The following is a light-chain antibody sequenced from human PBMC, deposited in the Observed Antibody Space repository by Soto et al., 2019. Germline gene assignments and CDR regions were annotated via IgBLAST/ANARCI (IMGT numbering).Light chain of an antibody. CDR1: QSVSRNW. Sequence: MVLTQSPDTLSLSPGERATLSCRASQSVSRNWLAWYQQKPGRAPRLLIYSASSRLTGIPDRFSGSGSGTDFTLTISRLEHEDFAVYYCQQYDMSSSATFGQGTRLEFK. CDR2: SAS. J-gene: IGKJ2*01. V-gene: IGKV3-20*01. CDR3: QQYDMSSSAT.